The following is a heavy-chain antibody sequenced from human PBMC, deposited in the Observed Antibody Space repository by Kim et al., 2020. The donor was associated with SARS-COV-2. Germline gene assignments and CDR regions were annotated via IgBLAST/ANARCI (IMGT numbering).Heavy chain of an antibody. J-gene: IGHJ4*02. CDR2: INHSGST. Sequence: SETLSLTCAVYGGSFSGYYWSWIRQPPGKGLEWIGEINHSGSTNYNPSLKSRVTISVDTSKNQFSLKLSSVTAADTAVYYCARGRRDYIWGSYRFDYWGQGTLVTVSS. CDR3: ARGRRDYIWGSYRFDY. CDR1: GGSFSGYY. V-gene: IGHV4-34*01. D-gene: IGHD3-16*02.